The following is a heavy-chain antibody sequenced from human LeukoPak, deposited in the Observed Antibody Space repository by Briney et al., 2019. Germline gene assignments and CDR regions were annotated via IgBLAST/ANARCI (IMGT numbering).Heavy chain of an antibody. V-gene: IGHV3-7*01. CDR2: INPDGRDT. CDR1: GFTFNRCW. CDR3: TSWGDTTAEYFQR. D-gene: IGHD2-21*02. Sequence: PGGSLRLSCVVSGFTFNRCWMNWVRQAPGKGLEWVAHINPDGRDTYYVDSVKGRFTISRDNAQNSMYLQMNSLIVEDTADYYCTSWGDTTAEYFQRWGQGTLVTVSS. J-gene: IGHJ1*01.